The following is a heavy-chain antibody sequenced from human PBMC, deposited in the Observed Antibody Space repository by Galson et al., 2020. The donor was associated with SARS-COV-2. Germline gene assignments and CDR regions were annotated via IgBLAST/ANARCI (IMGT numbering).Heavy chain of an antibody. J-gene: IGHJ4*02. CDR1: GGSVSRVGDY. Sequence: SETLSLTCSVSGGSVSRVGDYWTWIRHHPGKGLEWIGDISYSGTTFYSPSLKSRLNIFLDKSKNQVALNLKSVTAADTAIYYCARRPGGNSFDSWAQGTLVTVSS. CDR2: ISYSGTT. D-gene: IGHD1-26*01. V-gene: IGHV4-31*03. CDR3: ARRPGGNSFDS.